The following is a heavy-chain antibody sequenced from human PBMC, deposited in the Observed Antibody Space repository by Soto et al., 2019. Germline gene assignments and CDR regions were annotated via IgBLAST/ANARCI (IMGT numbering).Heavy chain of an antibody. CDR3: AGDRRSPMITFLNGPDGGYFDY. CDR2: ISYDGSNK. V-gene: IGHV3-30-3*01. CDR1: GFTFSSYA. Sequence: HPGGSLRLSCSASGFTFSSYAMHWVRQAPGKGLEWVAVISYDGSNKYYADSVKGRFTISRDNSKNTLYLQMNSLRAEDTAVYYCAGDRRSPMITFLNGPDGGYFDYWGQGTLVTVSS. J-gene: IGHJ4*02. D-gene: IGHD3-16*01.